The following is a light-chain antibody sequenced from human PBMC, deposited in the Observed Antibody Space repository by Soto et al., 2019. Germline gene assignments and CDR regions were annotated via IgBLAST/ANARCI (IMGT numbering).Light chain of an antibody. CDR1: QSVSSSY. Sequence: EIVLTQSPGTLSLSPGERATLSCRASQSVSSSYLAWYQQKPGQAPRLLIYGASSRATGIPDRSSGSGSGTDFTLTISRLEPEDFAVYYCQQYGRTFGQGTKV. V-gene: IGKV3-20*01. J-gene: IGKJ1*01. CDR2: GAS. CDR3: QQYGRT.